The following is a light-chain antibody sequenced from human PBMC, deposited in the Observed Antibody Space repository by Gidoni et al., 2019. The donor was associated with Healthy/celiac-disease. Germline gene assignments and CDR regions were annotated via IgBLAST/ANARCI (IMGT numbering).Light chain of an antibody. V-gene: IGKV3-20*01. J-gene: IGKJ1*01. Sequence: EIVLTQSPGTLSLSPGERATLSCRASQSVSSSYLAWYQQKPGQAPRLLIYGASTRDTGIPDRFSGSGSGTDFTLTISRLEPEDFAVYYCQQYGSSLPWTFGQGTKVEIK. CDR1: QSVSSSY. CDR2: GAS. CDR3: QQYGSSLPWT.